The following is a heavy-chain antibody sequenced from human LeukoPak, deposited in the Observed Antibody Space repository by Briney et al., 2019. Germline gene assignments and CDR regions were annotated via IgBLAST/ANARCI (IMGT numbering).Heavy chain of an antibody. CDR1: GYTFTTYG. Sequence: GASVKVSCKASGYTFTTYGISWVRQAPGQGLEWMGGIIPIFGTANYAQKFQGRVTITADESTSTAYMELSSLRSEDTAVYYCARVPHSGSTRGYGFDPWGQGTLVTVSS. D-gene: IGHD1-26*01. CDR2: IIPIFGTA. CDR3: ARVPHSGSTRGYGFDP. V-gene: IGHV1-69*13. J-gene: IGHJ5*02.